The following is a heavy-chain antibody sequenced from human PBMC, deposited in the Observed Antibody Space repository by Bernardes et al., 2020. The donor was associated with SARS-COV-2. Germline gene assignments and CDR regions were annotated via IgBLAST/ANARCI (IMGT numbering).Heavy chain of an antibody. CDR1: GGSFSRYY. D-gene: IGHD1-26*01. J-gene: IGHJ6*03. CDR2: INHSGTT. V-gene: IGHV4-34*01. CDR3: ARGRGSMDV. Sequence: SETLYLTCAVFGGSFSRYYWTWIRQPPGKGLEWVGEINHSGTTNYNVSLNSRVTISMDTSNNQVSLKLRSLTAADTGVYYCARGRGSMDVWGKGTTVTVSS.